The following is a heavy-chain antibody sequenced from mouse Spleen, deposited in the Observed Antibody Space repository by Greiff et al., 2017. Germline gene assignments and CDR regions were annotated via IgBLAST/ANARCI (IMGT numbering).Heavy chain of an antibody. D-gene: IGHD2-10*01. J-gene: IGHJ3*01. Sequence: VQLKESGPGLVAPSQSLSITCTVSGFSLTGYGVNWVRQPPGKGLEWLGMIWGDGSTDYNSALKSRLSISKDNSKSQVFLKMNSLQTDDTARYYCARSAYYGNYYGLAWFAYWGQGTLVTVSA. CDR3: ARSAYYGNYYGLAWFAY. CDR2: IWGDGST. V-gene: IGHV2-6-7*01. CDR1: GFSLTGYG.